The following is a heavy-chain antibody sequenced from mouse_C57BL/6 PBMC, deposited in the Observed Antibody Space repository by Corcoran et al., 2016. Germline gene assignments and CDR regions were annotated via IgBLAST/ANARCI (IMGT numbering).Heavy chain of an antibody. D-gene: IGHD1-1*01. Sequence: QVQLQQSGAELVKPGASVKLSCKASGYTFTEYTIHWVKQRSGQGLEWIGWFYPGSGSIKYNEKFKDKATLTADKSSSTVYMELSRLTSEDSAVYFCVRHEESFITTVGHAMDYWGQGTSVTVSS. CDR1: GYTFTEYT. V-gene: IGHV1-62-2*01. J-gene: IGHJ4*01. CDR3: VRHEESFITTVGHAMDY. CDR2: FYPGSGSI.